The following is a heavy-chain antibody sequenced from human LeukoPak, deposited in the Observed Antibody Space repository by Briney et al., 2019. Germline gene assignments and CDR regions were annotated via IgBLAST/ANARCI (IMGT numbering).Heavy chain of an antibody. CDR2: IQQHGSET. J-gene: IGHJ1*01. Sequence: GGSLRLSCEGSGFTFSNYWMSWVRQAPGKGLEWVANIQQHGSETYYGGSVKGRFTISRDNAKNSLYLQMNSLRAEDTVVYYCATYSSSNGREFQYWGQGTLVTVSS. V-gene: IGHV3-7*01. CDR1: GFTFSNYW. CDR3: ATYSSSNGREFQY. D-gene: IGHD2-2*01.